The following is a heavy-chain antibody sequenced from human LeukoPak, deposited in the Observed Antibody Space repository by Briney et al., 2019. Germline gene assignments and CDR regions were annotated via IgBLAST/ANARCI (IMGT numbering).Heavy chain of an antibody. D-gene: IGHD3-22*01. CDR2: IYSGGST. J-gene: IGHJ4*02. CDR1: GFTVSSNY. Sequence: GGSLRLSXAASGFTVSSNYMSWVRQAPGKGLEWVSVIYSGGSTYYADSVKGRFTISRDNSKNTLYLQMNSLRAEDTAVYYCARGYYDSSGYYYLFDYWGQGTLVTVSS. V-gene: IGHV3-53*01. CDR3: ARGYYDSSGYYYLFDY.